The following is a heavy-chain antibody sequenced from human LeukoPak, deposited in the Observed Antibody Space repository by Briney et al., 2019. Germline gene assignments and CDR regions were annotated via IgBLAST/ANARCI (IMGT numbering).Heavy chain of an antibody. D-gene: IGHD2-2*01. CDR1: GFSISSGGYS. CDR3: ARYCSSISCSFFDY. J-gene: IGHJ4*02. CDR2: IYHSGST. Sequence: SQTLSLTCAVSGFSISSGGYSWRWIRQPPGKGLEWIGYIYHSGSTYYNPSLKSRVTISVDRSKNQFSLKLSSVTAADTAVYYCARYCSSISCSFFDYWGQGTLVTVSS. V-gene: IGHV4-30-2*01.